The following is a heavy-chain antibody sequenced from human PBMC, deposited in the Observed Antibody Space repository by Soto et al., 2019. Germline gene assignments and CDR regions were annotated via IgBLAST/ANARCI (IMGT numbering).Heavy chain of an antibody. CDR3: ASGDCSGGSCYLLGYNWCDT. CDR2: INPNSGGT. D-gene: IGHD2-15*01. J-gene: IGHJ5*02. Sequence: QVQLVQSGAEVKKPGASVKVSCKASGYTFTGYYMHWVRQAPGQGLEWMGWINPNSGGTNYAPKFPGWVTMTRDTSISPAYMELSRLRSDDTAVYYCASGDCSGGSCYLLGYNWCDTGGQGTLVTVSS. CDR1: GYTFTGYY. V-gene: IGHV1-2*04.